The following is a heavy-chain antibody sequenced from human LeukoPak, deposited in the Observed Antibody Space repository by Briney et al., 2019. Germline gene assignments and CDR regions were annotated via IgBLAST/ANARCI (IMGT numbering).Heavy chain of an antibody. D-gene: IGHD1-7*01. Sequence: SGGSLRLSCAASGFTFSSYETNWVRQAPGKGLEWVSYISSSGNTIYYADSVKGRFTISRDNAKNSLYLQMNSLRAEDTAVYYCARGWNSDYFDYWGQGTLVTVSS. J-gene: IGHJ4*02. CDR1: GFTFSSYE. CDR3: ARGWNSDYFDY. V-gene: IGHV3-48*03. CDR2: ISSSGNTI.